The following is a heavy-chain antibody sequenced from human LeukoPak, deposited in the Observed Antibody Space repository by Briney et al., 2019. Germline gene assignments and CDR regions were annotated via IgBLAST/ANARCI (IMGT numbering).Heavy chain of an antibody. CDR2: ISSSNIYT. V-gene: IGHV3-11*05. D-gene: IGHD3-3*01. CDR1: GFTFSDYY. Sequence: GGSLRLSCAASGFTFSDYYMSWIRQAPGKGLEWVSYISSSNIYTNYADSVKGRFTISRDNAKNSLYLQMNSLRAEDTAAYYCARVKSGRAVDYWGQGTLVTVSS. J-gene: IGHJ4*02. CDR3: ARVKSGRAVDY.